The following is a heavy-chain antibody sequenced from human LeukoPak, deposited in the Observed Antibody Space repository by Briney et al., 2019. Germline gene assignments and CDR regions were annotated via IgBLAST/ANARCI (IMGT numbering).Heavy chain of an antibody. CDR2: IIPIFGTA. V-gene: IGHV1-69*13. J-gene: IGHJ4*02. CDR1: GGTLSSYA. Sequence: ASVKVSCKASGGTLSSYAISWVRQAPGQGLEWMGGIIPIFGTANYAQKFQGRVTITADESTSTAYMELSSLRSEDTAVYYCARVDGYELDYWGQGTLVTVSS. CDR3: ARVDGYELDY. D-gene: IGHD5-12*01.